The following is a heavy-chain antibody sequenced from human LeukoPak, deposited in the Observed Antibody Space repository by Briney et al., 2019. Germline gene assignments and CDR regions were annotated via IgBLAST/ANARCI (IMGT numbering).Heavy chain of an antibody. J-gene: IGHJ2*01. V-gene: IGHV3-30-3*01. CDR3: ARAALWDWYFDL. Sequence: RRSLRLSCAASGFTFSSYAMHWVRQAPGKGLEWVAVISYDGSNKYYADSVKGRFTISRDNSKNTLYLQMNSLRAEDTAVYYCARAALWDWYFDLWGRGTLVTVSS. CDR2: ISYDGSNK. D-gene: IGHD3-16*01. CDR1: GFTFSSYA.